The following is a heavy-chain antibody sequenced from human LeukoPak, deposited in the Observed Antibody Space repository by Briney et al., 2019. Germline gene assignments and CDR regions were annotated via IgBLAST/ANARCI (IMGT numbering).Heavy chain of an antibody. CDR3: ARDRDYYDSNSFSPDAFGI. V-gene: IGHV3-21*01. CDR2: VNPSHHYK. CDR1: GFSFKTYT. D-gene: IGHD3-22*01. J-gene: IGHJ3*02. Sequence: GGSLRLSCAASGFSFKTYTMNWVRQAPGKGLEWVSSVNPSHHYKYYADSVEGRFTISRGNAKSSLYLQMNSLRAEDTAVYYCARDRDYYDSNSFSPDAFGIWGQGTMVTVSS.